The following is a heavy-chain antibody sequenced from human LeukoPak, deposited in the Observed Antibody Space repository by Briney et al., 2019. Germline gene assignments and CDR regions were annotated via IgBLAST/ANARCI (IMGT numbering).Heavy chain of an antibody. V-gene: IGHV1-69*13. Sequence: ASVKDSCKASGGTYSSYGISWVRQAPGQGLEWMGGIIPIFGTANYAQKFQGRVTITADESTSTAYMELSSLRSEDTAVYYCAREHSSSWDYYFDYWGQGALVTVSS. J-gene: IGHJ4*02. D-gene: IGHD6-13*01. CDR2: IIPIFGTA. CDR1: GGTYSSYG. CDR3: AREHSSSWDYYFDY.